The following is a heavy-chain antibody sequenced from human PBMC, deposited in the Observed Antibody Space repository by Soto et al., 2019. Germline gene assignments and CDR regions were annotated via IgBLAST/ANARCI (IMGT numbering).Heavy chain of an antibody. CDR1: GFTFSSYW. Sequence: GGSLRLSCAASGFTFSSYWMSWVRQAPGKGLEWVANIKQDGSEKYYVDSVKGRFTISRDNAKNSLYLQMNSLRAEDTAVYYCARGGGVTTRLFLYYYDMDVWGKGTTVTVSS. J-gene: IGHJ6*03. CDR2: IKQDGSEK. D-gene: IGHD4-17*01. V-gene: IGHV3-7*01. CDR3: ARGGGVTTRLFLYYYDMDV.